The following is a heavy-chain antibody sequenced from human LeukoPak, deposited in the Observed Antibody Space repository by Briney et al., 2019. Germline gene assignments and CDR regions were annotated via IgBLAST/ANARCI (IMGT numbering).Heavy chain of an antibody. CDR3: ARHVSYNIIGSHWGGFDP. CDR1: GYSISSGHF. CDR2: IFQGGTT. Sequence: SETLSLTCAVSGYSISSGHFWGWIRQPPGKGLEWIGSIFQGGTTYYNPSLRSRVTISVDTSKNHFSLKLSSVTAADTAVYYCARHVSYNIIGSHWGGFDPWGQGTLVTVSS. J-gene: IGHJ5*02. V-gene: IGHV4-38-2*01. D-gene: IGHD3-22*01.